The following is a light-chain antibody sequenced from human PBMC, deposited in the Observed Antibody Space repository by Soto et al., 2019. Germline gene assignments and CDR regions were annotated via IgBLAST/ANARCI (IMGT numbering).Light chain of an antibody. CDR1: SGSVSTSYY. V-gene: IGLV8-61*01. J-gene: IGLJ3*02. Sequence: QAVVTQEPSFSVSPGETATLTCGLSSGSVSTSYYPSWFQQSPGQPPRTLIYTTNTRSSGVPDRFSGSILGNKAALTITGAQADDESDYYCVLFMGSGISVFGGGTKLTVL. CDR2: TTN. CDR3: VLFMGSGISV.